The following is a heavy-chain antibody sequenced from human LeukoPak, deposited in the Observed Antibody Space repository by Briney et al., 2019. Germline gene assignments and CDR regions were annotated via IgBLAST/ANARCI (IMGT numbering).Heavy chain of an antibody. J-gene: IGHJ4*02. Sequence: GGSLRLSCIASGFVFSRDNMNWVRQAPGKGLEWISYITSSSSTIYYTDSVKGRFTISRDNAKNSLYLQMNSLGAEDTAVYYCAFGGGTTGLFDYWGQGTLVTVSS. D-gene: IGHD1-1*01. CDR3: AFGGGTTGLFDY. CDR1: GFVFSRDN. V-gene: IGHV3-48*04. CDR2: ITSSSSTI.